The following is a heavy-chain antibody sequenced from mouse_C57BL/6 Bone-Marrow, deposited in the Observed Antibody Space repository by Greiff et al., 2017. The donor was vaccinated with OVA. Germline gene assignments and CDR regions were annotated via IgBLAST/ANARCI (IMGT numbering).Heavy chain of an antibody. CDR2: IDPENGDT. J-gene: IGHJ3*01. Sequence: QLQQSGAELVRPGASVKLSCTASGFNIKDDYMHWVKQRPEQGLEWIGWIDPENGDTEYASKFQGKATITADTSSNTAYLQLSSLTSEDTAVYYCTTPIYDGYSLFAYWGQGTLVTVSA. D-gene: IGHD2-3*01. V-gene: IGHV14-4*01. CDR3: TTPIYDGYSLFAY. CDR1: GFNIKDDY.